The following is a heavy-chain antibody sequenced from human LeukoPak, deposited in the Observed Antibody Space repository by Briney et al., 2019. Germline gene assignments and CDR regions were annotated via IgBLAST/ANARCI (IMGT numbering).Heavy chain of an antibody. Sequence: GRSLRLSCAASGFTFSSYGMHWVRQAPGKGLEWVAVIWYDGSNKYYADSVKGRFTISRDNSKDTLYLQMNSLRAEDTAVYYCARWRAPYGDYGDNWFDPWGQGTLVTVSS. CDR1: GFTFSSYG. D-gene: IGHD4-17*01. V-gene: IGHV3-33*01. CDR2: IWYDGSNK. J-gene: IGHJ5*02. CDR3: ARWRAPYGDYGDNWFDP.